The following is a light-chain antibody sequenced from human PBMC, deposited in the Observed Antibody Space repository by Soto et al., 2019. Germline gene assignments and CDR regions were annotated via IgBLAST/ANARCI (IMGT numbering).Light chain of an antibody. CDR3: SSYTSTSTYV. CDR1: SSDVGGYNY. Sequence: QSALTQPASVSGSPGQSITISCTGTSSDVGGYNYVSWYQQHPGKAPKLIIYDVSNRPSGVSNRFSGSKSGNTASLTISGLQAEDDTDDYCSSYTSTSTYVFGTGTKLTVL. J-gene: IGLJ1*01. V-gene: IGLV2-14*03. CDR2: DVS.